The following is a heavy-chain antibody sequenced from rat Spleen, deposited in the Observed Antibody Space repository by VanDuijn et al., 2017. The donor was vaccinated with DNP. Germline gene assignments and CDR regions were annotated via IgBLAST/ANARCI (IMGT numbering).Heavy chain of an antibody. V-gene: IGHV5-31*01. CDR3: TRNPHIRTAVPFDY. CDR2: ISNTGDST. J-gene: IGHJ2*01. Sequence: EVQLVESGGGPVQPGRSLKLSCVASGFIFSNYWMTWIRQAPGKGLEWVASISNTGDSTYYSDSVKGRFSISRENAKSTLYRQVNSLRSEDTATYSCTRNPHIRTAVPFDYWGRGVMVTVSS. CDR1: GFIFSNYW. D-gene: IGHD3-3*01.